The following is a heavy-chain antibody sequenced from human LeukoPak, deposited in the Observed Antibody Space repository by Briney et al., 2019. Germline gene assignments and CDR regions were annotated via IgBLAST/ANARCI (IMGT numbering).Heavy chain of an antibody. J-gene: IGHJ5*02. CDR2: IYYSGTT. CDR1: GASMNYYY. CDR3: ARKDNSGKGPYFHDA. V-gene: IGHV4-59*01. Sequence: PSETLSLTCTVSGASMNYYYWTWIRQPPGKGLEWIAYIYYSGTTNYNPSFRSRVTLSVDTSKSQISLRLSSVTAAGTAVYFCARKDNSGKGPYFHDAWGQGTLVTVSS. D-gene: IGHD3-22*01.